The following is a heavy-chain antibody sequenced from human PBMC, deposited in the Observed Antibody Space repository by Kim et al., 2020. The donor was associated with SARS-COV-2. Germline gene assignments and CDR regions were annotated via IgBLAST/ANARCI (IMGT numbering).Heavy chain of an antibody. CDR3: AKAGDNCRGGICYNYYYHMDV. J-gene: IGHJ6*02. Sequence: GGSLRLSCAASGFTFDDYGMHWVRQAPGKGLEWVSHISWNSDNIVYADSVKGRFTISRDNAKNSLYLQMNSLRAEDTALYYCAKAGDNCRGGICYNYYYHMDVWGRGTTVTVSS. CDR2: ISWNSDNI. D-gene: IGHD2-15*01. CDR1: GFTFDDYG. V-gene: IGHV3-9*01.